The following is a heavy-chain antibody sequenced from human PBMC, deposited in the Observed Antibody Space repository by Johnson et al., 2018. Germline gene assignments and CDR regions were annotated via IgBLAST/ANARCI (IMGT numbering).Heavy chain of an antibody. Sequence: QVQLVQSGGGVVQXGRSXRLXCAASGFTFSNYAMHWVRQAPGKGLEWVAVISYDGSNKYYADSVKGRFTISRDNSKNTLYLQMNSLKTEDTAVYYCTTAIIEEDAFDIWGQGTMVTVSS. V-gene: IGHV3-30-3*01. CDR1: GFTFSNYA. J-gene: IGHJ3*02. CDR2: ISYDGSNK. CDR3: TTAIIEEDAFDI.